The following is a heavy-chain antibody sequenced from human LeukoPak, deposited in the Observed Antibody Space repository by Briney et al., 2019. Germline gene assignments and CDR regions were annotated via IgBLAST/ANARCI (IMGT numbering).Heavy chain of an antibody. D-gene: IGHD3-22*01. CDR2: INHSGST. Sequence: SETLSLTCTVSGASISSYYWSWIRQPPGKGLEWIGEINHSGSTNYNPSLKSRVTISVDTSKNQFSLKLSSVTAADTAVYYCARLVNYYDSSGYYRYFDYWGQGTLVTVSS. CDR3: ARLVNYYDSSGYYRYFDY. J-gene: IGHJ4*02. V-gene: IGHV4-34*01. CDR1: GASISSYY.